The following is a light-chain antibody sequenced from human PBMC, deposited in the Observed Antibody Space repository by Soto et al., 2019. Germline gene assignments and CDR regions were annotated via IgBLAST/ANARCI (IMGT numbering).Light chain of an antibody. Sequence: QMTPSPPTLSGSVGDRVTITCWASQTISSWLAWYQQKPGKAPKLLIYKASSLKSGVPSRFSGSGSVTEFTLTICSLHPDDFATYYCQHYNNYSEAFGQVTKVDIK. V-gene: IGKV1-5*03. CDR3: QHYNNYSEA. CDR2: KAS. J-gene: IGKJ1*01. CDR1: QTISSW.